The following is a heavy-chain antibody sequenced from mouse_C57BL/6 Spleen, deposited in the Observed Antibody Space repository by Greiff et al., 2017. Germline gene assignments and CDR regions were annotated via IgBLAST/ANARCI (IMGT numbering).Heavy chain of an antibody. V-gene: IGHV1-81*01. J-gene: IGHJ3*01. CDR1: GYTFTSYG. CDR2: IYPRSGST. CDR3: ARVAYDYDGFAY. D-gene: IGHD2-4*01. Sequence: QVQLQQSGAELARPGASVKLSCKASGYTFTSYGMSWVKQRTGQGLEWIGEIYPRSGSTYYNEKFKGKATLTADKSSSTAYMQLSSLTSEDSAVYFCARVAYDYDGFAYWGQGTPLTVSS.